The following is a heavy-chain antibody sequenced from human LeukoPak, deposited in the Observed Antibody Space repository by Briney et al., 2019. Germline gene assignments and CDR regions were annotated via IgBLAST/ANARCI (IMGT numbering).Heavy chain of an antibody. V-gene: IGHV1-18*01. J-gene: IGHJ4*02. CDR2: ISAYNGNT. CDR3: ARGLYGSGSLDY. Sequence: ASVKVSCKASGYTFTSYGISWVRQAPGQGLEWMGWISAYNGNTNYAQKLQGRVTMTTDTSTSTDYMELRSLKSEDTAVYYCARGLYGSGSLDYWGQGTLVTVSS. CDR1: GYTFTSYG. D-gene: IGHD3-10*01.